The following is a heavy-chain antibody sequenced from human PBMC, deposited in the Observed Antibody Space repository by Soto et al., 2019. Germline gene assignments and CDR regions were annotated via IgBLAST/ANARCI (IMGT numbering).Heavy chain of an antibody. CDR2: ISFDGSNE. J-gene: IGHJ6*02. Sequence: QLVESGGRGVQPGRSLRLSCAASEFTFSSYAMHWVRQAPGRGLEWVALISFDGSNEYYADCVKGRFIISRDNSTNMVYLQMNSLRPDDTAIYYCARPIPRWSYHYGMDVWGQGTTVTVSS. CDR1: EFTFSSYA. V-gene: IGHV3-30-3*01. D-gene: IGHD2-15*01. CDR3: ARPIPRWSYHYGMDV.